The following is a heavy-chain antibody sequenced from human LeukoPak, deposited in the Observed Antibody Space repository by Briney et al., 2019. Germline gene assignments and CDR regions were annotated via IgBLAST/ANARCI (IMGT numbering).Heavy chain of an antibody. D-gene: IGHD3-9*01. CDR3: TRSVYYDILTGYYWEDY. J-gene: IGHJ4*02. Sequence: PGGSLRLSCAASGSTFSGSAMHWVRQASGKGLEWVGRIRSKANSYATAYAASVKGRFTISRDDSKNTAYLQMNSLKTEDTAVYYCTRSVYYDILTGYYWEDYWGQGTLVTVSS. CDR1: GSTFSGSA. V-gene: IGHV3-73*01. CDR2: IRSKANSYAT.